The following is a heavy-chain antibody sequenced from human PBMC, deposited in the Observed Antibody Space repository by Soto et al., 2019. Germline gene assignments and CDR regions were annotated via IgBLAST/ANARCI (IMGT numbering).Heavy chain of an antibody. Sequence: EVQLLESGGGWVQPGGSLTLSCAASGSTFSTSAMSWVRQAPGKGLEWVSAISGTGATTLYADSVEGRFSISRDNFRNMLYLQMNSLRVEDTAVYYCAKQTITAGMKYFDPWGQGALVTVSS. J-gene: IGHJ5*02. D-gene: IGHD1-20*01. CDR1: GSTFSTSA. CDR3: AKQTITAGMKYFDP. V-gene: IGHV3-23*01. CDR2: ISGTGATT.